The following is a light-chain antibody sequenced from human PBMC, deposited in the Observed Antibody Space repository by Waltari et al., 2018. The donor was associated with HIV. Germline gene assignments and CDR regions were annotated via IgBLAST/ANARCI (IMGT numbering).Light chain of an antibody. V-gene: IGLV1-44*01. CDR3: AAWDDSLNGM. J-gene: IGLJ3*02. Sequence: QSVLTQPPSVSGTPGQNVTISCSGSSPNIGSNIVNWYQQVPEAAPKLLIYSNDQRPSGVPDRFSGSKSGTSASLAISGLQSADEADYYCAAWDDSLNGMFGGGTKLTV. CDR1: SPNIGSNI. CDR2: SND.